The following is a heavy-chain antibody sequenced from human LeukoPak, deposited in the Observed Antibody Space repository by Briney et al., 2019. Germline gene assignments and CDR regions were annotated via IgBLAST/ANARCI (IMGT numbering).Heavy chain of an antibody. CDR3: ARMYDSSGYYYP. CDR2: ISYDGSNK. CDR1: GFTFSSYA. J-gene: IGHJ5*02. D-gene: IGHD3-22*01. Sequence: GRSLRLSCAASGFTFSSYAMHWVRQAPGKGLEWVAVISYDGSNKYYADSVKGRFTISRDNSKNTLYLQMNSLRAEDTAVYYCARMYDSSGYYYPRGQGTLVTVSS. V-gene: IGHV3-30-3*01.